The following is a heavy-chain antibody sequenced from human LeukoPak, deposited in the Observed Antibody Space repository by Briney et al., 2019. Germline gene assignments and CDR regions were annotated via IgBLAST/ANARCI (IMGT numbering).Heavy chain of an antibody. CDR1: GYTFTGYY. J-gene: IGHJ4*02. CDR3: ARDGGYCSSTSCYGWIDY. CDR2: INPNSGGT. V-gene: IGHV1-2*02. D-gene: IGHD2-2*01. Sequence: VSVKVSCKASGYTFTGYYMHWVRQAPGQGLEWMGWINPNSGGTNYAQKFQGRVTMTRDTSISTAYMELSRLRSDDTAVYYCARDGGYCSSTSCYGWIDYWGQGTLVTVSS.